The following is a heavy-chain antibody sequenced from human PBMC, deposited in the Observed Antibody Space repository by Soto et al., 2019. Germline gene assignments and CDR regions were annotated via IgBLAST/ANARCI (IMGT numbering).Heavy chain of an antibody. CDR2: IPYAGSDK. Sequence: QVQLVASGGGVVQPGRSLELSCAASGFTFSIYAIHWVRQAPGKGLEWGAGIPYAGSDKSYPDSVNGRFTNSRDNSKNTLFLQKNSLSAEDAAVYYCAVASNSGYDSRDYWGQGTLVAVSP. V-gene: IGHV3-30*03. CDR1: GFTFSIYA. D-gene: IGHD5-12*01. CDR3: AVASNSGYDSRDY. J-gene: IGHJ4*02.